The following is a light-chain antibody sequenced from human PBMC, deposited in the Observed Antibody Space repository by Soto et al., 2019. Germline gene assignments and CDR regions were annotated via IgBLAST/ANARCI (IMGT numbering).Light chain of an antibody. CDR1: SSGVGGYNY. V-gene: IGLV2-14*01. J-gene: IGLJ2*01. CDR2: EVS. CDR3: SSYTGSNSNPVV. Sequence: QSALTQPASVSGSPGQSITISCTGTSSGVGGYNYVSWYQQHPGKAPKVMIYEVSKRPSGVSNRFSGSKSGNTASLTISGLQAEDEADYYCSSYTGSNSNPVVFGGGTKLTVL.